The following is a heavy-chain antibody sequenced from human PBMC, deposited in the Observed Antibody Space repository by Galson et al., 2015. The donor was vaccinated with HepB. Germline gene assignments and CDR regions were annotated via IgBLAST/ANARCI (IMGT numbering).Heavy chain of an antibody. J-gene: IGHJ4*02. Sequence: SLRLSCAASGFTFSTYAMSWVRQASGKGLEWVSIITGSGGDTYYADSVKGRFTISRDNSKSTLYMQMNSLRAEDTALYYCAKPDRCTSTSCYRPPDYWGQGTLVTVSS. D-gene: IGHD2-2*02. CDR2: ITGSGGDT. V-gene: IGHV3-23*01. CDR1: GFTFSTYA. CDR3: AKPDRCTSTSCYRPPDY.